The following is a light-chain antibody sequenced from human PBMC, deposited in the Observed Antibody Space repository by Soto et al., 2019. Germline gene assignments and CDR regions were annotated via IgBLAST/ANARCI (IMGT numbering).Light chain of an antibody. CDR1: QSVSSN. Sequence: ESVLTQSPGTLSFSPGPRATLSCXASQSVSSNYLAWYQQKPGQAPRLLIYGASTRVTGIPARFSGSGSGTEFTLTISSLQSEDFAVYYCQQYHNWWTFGQGTKVDIK. V-gene: IGKV3-15*01. J-gene: IGKJ1*01. CDR2: GAS. CDR3: QQYHNWWT.